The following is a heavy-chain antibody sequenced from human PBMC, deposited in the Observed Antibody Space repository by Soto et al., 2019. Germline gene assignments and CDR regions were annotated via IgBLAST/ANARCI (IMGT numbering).Heavy chain of an antibody. Sequence: EVQLLESGGGLVQPGGSLRLSCAASGFTFSSYAMSWVRQAPGKGLEWVSAISGSGGSTYYADSVKGRFTISRDNSKNTLYLQMNSLRAEDTAVYYCAKDLNVVVVAATPAGYFQHWGQGTLVTVSS. J-gene: IGHJ1*01. CDR1: GFTFSSYA. V-gene: IGHV3-23*01. D-gene: IGHD2-15*01. CDR3: AKDLNVVVVAATPAGYFQH. CDR2: ISGSGGST.